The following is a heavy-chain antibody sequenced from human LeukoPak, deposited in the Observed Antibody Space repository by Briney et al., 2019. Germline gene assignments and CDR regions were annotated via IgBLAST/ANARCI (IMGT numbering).Heavy chain of an antibody. CDR1: GYTFTSYD. V-gene: IGHV1-8*01. CDR2: MNPNSGNT. Sequence: GASVKVSCKASGYTFTSYDINWVRQATGQGLEWMGCMNPNSGNTGYAQKFQGRVTMTRNTSISTAYMELSSLRSEDTAVYYCASEVQLERRGFDYWGQGTLVTVSS. D-gene: IGHD1-1*01. CDR3: ASEVQLERRGFDY. J-gene: IGHJ4*02.